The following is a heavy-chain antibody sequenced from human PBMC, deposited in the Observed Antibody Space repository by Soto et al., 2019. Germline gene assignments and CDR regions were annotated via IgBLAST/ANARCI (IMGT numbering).Heavy chain of an antibody. J-gene: IGHJ6*02. Sequence: PGGPLRLSCVASGFTFSNYAMVWVRQAPGKGLESICSISGNDGRTYYGDSVKGRFIISRDNSKNMLYLQMSSLRVEDTAVYYCAKILSVVESYWYGMDVWGQGTTVTVS. CDR2: ISGNDGRT. D-gene: IGHD2-21*01. V-gene: IGHV3-23*01. CDR3: AKILSVVESYWYGMDV. CDR1: GFTFSNYA.